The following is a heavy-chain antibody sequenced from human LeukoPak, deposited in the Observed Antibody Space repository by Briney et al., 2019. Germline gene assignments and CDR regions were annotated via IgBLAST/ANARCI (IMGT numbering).Heavy chain of an antibody. J-gene: IGHJ6*03. CDR1: GYTFTGYY. D-gene: IGHD6-13*01. V-gene: IGHV1-2*02. Sequence: GASVTVSCKASGYTFTGYYMHWVRQAPGQGLEGMGWINPNSGGTNYAQKFQGRVTMTRDTSISTAYMELSRLRSDDTAVYYCARVSSREYYYYYMDVWGKGTTVTVCS. CDR2: INPNSGGT. CDR3: ARVSSREYYYYYMDV.